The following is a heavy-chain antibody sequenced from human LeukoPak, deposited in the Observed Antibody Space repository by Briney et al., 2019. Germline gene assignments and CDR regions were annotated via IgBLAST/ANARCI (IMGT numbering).Heavy chain of an antibody. Sequence: GGSLRLSCTASGFSGPSSAMAWVRQAPGKGLEWVSHIGAGASNRYYADSVKGRFTISRDYSRKTVYLQMNSLRAEDTAVYYCAQSYDSGGYPLGDSWGQGTLVTVSS. CDR2: IGAGASNR. V-gene: IGHV3-23*01. J-gene: IGHJ4*02. D-gene: IGHD3-22*01. CDR3: AQSYDSGGYPLGDS. CDR1: GFSGPSSA.